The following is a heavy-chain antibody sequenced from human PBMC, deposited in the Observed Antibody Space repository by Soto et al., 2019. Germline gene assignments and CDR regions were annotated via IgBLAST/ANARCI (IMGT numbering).Heavy chain of an antibody. V-gene: IGHV1-2*04. Sequence: VASVKVSCKASGYTFTGYYMHWVRQAPGQGLEWMGWINPNSGGTNYAQKFQGWVTMTRDTSISTAYMELSSLRSEETAVFYCARFRGDCGGGSCYSFYYGMDVWGQGTTVTVS. CDR1: GYTFTGYY. J-gene: IGHJ6*02. D-gene: IGHD2-15*01. CDR3: ARFRGDCGGGSCYSFYYGMDV. CDR2: INPNSGGT.